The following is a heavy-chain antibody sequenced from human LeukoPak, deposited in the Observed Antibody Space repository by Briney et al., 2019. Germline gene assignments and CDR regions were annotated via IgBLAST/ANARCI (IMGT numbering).Heavy chain of an antibody. D-gene: IGHD3-3*01. Sequence: GGSLRLSCAASGFIFSSYWMSWVRQAPGKGREWVANIKQDGNEKYYVDSVKGRFTISRDNAKNSLYLQMNSLRAEDTAVYYRARGGGFYDFWSGYLLNWFDPWGQGTLVTVSS. CDR1: GFIFSSYW. CDR2: IKQDGNEK. J-gene: IGHJ5*02. V-gene: IGHV3-7*01. CDR3: ARGGGFYDFWSGYLLNWFDP.